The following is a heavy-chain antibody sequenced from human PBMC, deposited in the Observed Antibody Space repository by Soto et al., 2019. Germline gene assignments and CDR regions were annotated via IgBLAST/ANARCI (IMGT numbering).Heavy chain of an antibody. V-gene: IGHV4-59*08. Sequence: QVQLLESGPGLVKPSETLSLTCTVSGGSISSYYWSWIRQPPGKGLEWIGYIYSSGSTNYNPSLKSRVTIXXDTSKTQFSVTLSSVTAADTAVYYCARRYGGVFDDWGQGTLVSVSS. CDR1: GGSISSYY. CDR2: IYSSGST. J-gene: IGHJ4*02. CDR3: ARRYGGVFDD. D-gene: IGHD3-10*01.